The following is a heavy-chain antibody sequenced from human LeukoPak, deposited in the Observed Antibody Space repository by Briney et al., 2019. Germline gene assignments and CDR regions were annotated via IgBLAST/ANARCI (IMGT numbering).Heavy chain of an antibody. CDR3: ARKWSSRDWFDP. V-gene: IGHV1-46*01. J-gene: IGHJ5*02. D-gene: IGHD2-8*01. Sequence: GASVKVSCKASGYIFTTYSIHWVRQAPGQGLEWIGVINPRGDATIYAQKFQGRVTMTSDTSTTTIYMELSNLKSEDTGLYYCARKWSSRDWFDPWGQGTLVTVSS. CDR1: GYIFTTYS. CDR2: INPRGDAT.